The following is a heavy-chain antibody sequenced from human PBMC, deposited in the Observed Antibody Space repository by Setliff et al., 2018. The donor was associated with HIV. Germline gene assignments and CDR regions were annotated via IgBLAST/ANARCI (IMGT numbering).Heavy chain of an antibody. CDR1: GGSISSGSYY. Sequence: PSETLSLTCTVSGGSISSGSYYWGWIRQPPGKGLEWIGSIYYSGSTYYNPSLQSRVTISVDTSKNLFSLRLSSVTASDTAVYYCARQAIFGYYDSSGYLDYWGQGTLVPVSS. CDR3: ARQAIFGYYDSSGYLDY. D-gene: IGHD3-22*01. V-gene: IGHV4-39*01. CDR2: IYYSGST. J-gene: IGHJ4*02.